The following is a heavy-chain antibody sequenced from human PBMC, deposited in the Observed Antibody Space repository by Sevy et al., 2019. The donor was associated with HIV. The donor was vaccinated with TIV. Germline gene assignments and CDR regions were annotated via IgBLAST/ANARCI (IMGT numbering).Heavy chain of an antibody. J-gene: IGHJ1*01. V-gene: IGHV3-30*18. D-gene: IGHD4-17*01. CDR1: GFTFSSYG. CDR2: ISYDGSNK. Sequence: GGSLRLSCAASGFTFSSYGMLWVRQAPGKGLEWVAVISYDGSNKYYADSVKGRFTISRDNSKNTLYLQMNSLRAENTAVYYCAKDDYGDFAEYFQHWGQGTLVTVSS. CDR3: AKDDYGDFAEYFQH.